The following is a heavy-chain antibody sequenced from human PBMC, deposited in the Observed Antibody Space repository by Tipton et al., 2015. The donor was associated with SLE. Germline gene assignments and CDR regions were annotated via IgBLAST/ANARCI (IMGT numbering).Heavy chain of an antibody. J-gene: IGHJ3*02. CDR2: IYTSGST. Sequence: TLSLTCTVSGGSISSGSYYWSWIRQPAGKGLEWIGRIYTSGSTNYNPSLKSRVIMSVDTSKKQLSLSLSSVTAADTAVYYCARHVDFDSSTYRSDAFEIWGQGTTVIVSS. CDR1: GGSISSGSYY. D-gene: IGHD3-22*01. V-gene: IGHV4-61*02. CDR3: ARHVDFDSSTYRSDAFEI.